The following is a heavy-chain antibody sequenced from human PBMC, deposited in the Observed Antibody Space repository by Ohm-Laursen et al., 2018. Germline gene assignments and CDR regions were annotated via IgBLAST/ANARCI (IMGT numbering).Heavy chain of an antibody. V-gene: IGHV3-66*01. CDR3: TTEDTGTYWRDYY. CDR2: IYSGGST. Sequence: SLRLSCAASGFTVSSKYMSWVRQAPGKGLEWVSVIYSGGSTYYADSVKGRFTISRDNSKNTLYLQMNSLSAEDTAVYFCTTEDTGTYWRDYYWGQGTLVTVSS. J-gene: IGHJ4*02. D-gene: IGHD1-26*01. CDR1: GFTVSSKY.